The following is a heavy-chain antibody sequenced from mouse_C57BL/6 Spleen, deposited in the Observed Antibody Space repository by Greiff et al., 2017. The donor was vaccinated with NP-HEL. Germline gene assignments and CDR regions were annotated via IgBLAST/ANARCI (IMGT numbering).Heavy chain of an antibody. J-gene: IGHJ4*01. CDR2: IDPANGNT. CDR1: GFTIKNTY. CDR3: ARDYGSSYYAMDY. D-gene: IGHD1-1*01. V-gene: IGHV14-3*01. Sequence: EVQLQQSVAELVRPGASVKLSCTASGFTIKNTYMHWVKQRPEQGLEWIGRIDPANGNTKYAPKFQGKATITADTSSNTAYLQLSSLTSEDTAIYYGARDYGSSYYAMDYWGQGTSVTVSS.